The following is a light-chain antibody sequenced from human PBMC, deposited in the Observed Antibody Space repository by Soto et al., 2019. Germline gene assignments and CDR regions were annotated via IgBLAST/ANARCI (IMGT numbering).Light chain of an antibody. J-gene: IGLJ1*01. Sequence: QSVLTQPPSASGTPGQRVTISCSGSSSNIGSNTVNWYQQLPGTAPKLLIYSNNQRPSGVPDRFSGSKSGTSASLAISGLQSEDEADYYCAAWDDSLIYVFGTGTKLTGL. CDR1: SSNIGSNT. CDR2: SNN. V-gene: IGLV1-44*01. CDR3: AAWDDSLIYV.